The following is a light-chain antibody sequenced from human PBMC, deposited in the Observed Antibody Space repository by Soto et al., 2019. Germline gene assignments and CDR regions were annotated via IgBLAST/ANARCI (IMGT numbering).Light chain of an antibody. CDR1: QRVSSY. J-gene: IGKJ5*01. CDR3: QQRSNWFT. CDR2: DAS. Sequence: IVLTQSPATVSLSPGERATLSCRASQRVSSYLAWYQQRPGQAPRLLIYDASSRATGIPARFSGSGFGTDFTLTIASLEPEDFAVYYCQQRSNWFTFGQGTRLEI. V-gene: IGKV3-11*01.